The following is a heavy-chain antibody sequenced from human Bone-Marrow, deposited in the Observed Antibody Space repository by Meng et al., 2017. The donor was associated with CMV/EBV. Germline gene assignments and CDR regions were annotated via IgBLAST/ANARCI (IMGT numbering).Heavy chain of an antibody. J-gene: IGHJ5*02. D-gene: IGHD3-3*01. Sequence: GESLKISCAASGFTFSSYSMNWVRQAPGKGLEWVSSISSSSSYIYYADSVKGRFTISRDNAKNSLYLQMNSLRAEDTAVYYCARDQYYDFWSGPQGFDPWGQGTRVTVSS. CDR3: ARDQYYDFWSGPQGFDP. CDR1: GFTFSSYS. V-gene: IGHV3-21*01. CDR2: ISSSSSYI.